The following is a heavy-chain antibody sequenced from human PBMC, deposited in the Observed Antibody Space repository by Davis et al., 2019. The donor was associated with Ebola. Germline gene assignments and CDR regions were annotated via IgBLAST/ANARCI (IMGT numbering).Heavy chain of an antibody. CDR3: VRDSGYYSHDY. J-gene: IGHJ4*01. Sequence: GESLKISCAASGFTFSNFHIHWVRQIPGKGLVWVARIDPDGTGTNYADSVKGRFTISRDNAKNTLSLQMNSLRVEDTAVYYCVRDSGYYSHDYWGHGTLVTVSS. V-gene: IGHV3-74*01. CDR1: GFTFSNFH. CDR2: IDPDGTGT. D-gene: IGHD5-12*01.